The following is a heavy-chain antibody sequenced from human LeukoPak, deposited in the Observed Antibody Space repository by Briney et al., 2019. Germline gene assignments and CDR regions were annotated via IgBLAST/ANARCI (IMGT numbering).Heavy chain of an antibody. CDR2: ISASGGST. J-gene: IGHJ3*01. CDR1: GPTLSSHA. V-gene: IGHV3-23*01. D-gene: IGHD2/OR15-2a*01. CDR3: VFRGGTTYYGAFDF. Sequence: GGSLRLSCAASGPTLSSHAMGWVRQAPGKGLEWVSSISASGGSTTYADSVRGRFTLSRDNSKNTLFLQMNSLRAEDTALYYCVFRGGTTYYGAFDFWGQGTMVTVSS.